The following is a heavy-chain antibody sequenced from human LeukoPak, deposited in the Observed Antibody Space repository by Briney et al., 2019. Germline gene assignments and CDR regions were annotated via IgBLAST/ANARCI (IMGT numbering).Heavy chain of an antibody. CDR1: GGSFSGYY. CDR3: ARGEGEMATIGPFDY. V-gene: IGHV4-34*01. Sequence: SETLSLTCAVYGGSFSGYYWSWIRQPPGKGLEWIGEINHSGSTNYNPSLKSRVTISVDTSKNQFSLKLSSVTAADTAVYYCARGEGEMATIGPFDYWGQGTLVTVSS. J-gene: IGHJ4*02. D-gene: IGHD5-24*01. CDR2: INHSGST.